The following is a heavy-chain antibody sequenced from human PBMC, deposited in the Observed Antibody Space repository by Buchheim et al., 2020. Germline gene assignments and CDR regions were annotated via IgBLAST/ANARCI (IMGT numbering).Heavy chain of an antibody. CDR3: ARAGGYCTSTSCSPDFDY. CDR1: GFTFSNYG. J-gene: IGHJ4*02. D-gene: IGHD2-2*01. Sequence: QVQLVESGGGVVQPGRSLRLSCAASGFTFSNYGMHWVRQAPGKGLEWVAVIWYDGSNKYYADSVKGRFTISRDNSRNTLYLQMSSLRAEDTAVYYCARAGGYCTSTSCSPDFDYWGQGTL. V-gene: IGHV3-33*01. CDR2: IWYDGSNK.